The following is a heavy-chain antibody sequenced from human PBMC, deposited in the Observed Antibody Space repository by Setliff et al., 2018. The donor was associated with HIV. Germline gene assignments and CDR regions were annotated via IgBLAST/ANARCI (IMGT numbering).Heavy chain of an antibody. CDR1: GFTFSSYA. V-gene: IGHV3-30*04. D-gene: IGHD3-3*01. CDR2: ISNDGTKK. J-gene: IGHJ4*02. CDR3: ARNGADFLALEWLFPFDY. Sequence: GGSLRLSCAASGFTFSSYAMHWVRQAPGKGLEWVAVISNDGTKKFYADSVKGRFTILRDNSKNTLFLEMNSLRAEDTAVFYCARNGADFLALEWLFPFDYWGQGTLVTVSS.